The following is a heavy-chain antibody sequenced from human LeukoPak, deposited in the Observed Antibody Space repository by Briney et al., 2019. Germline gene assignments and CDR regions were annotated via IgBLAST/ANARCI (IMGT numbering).Heavy chain of an antibody. CDR1: GFTFSSYG. CDR2: IRYDGSNK. V-gene: IGHV3-30*02. D-gene: IGHD5-12*01. J-gene: IGHJ4*02. Sequence: GGSLRLSCAASGFTFSSYGMHWVRQAPGKGLEWVAFIRYDGSNKYYADSVKGRFTISRDNSKNTLYLQMNSLRAEDTAVYYCASTVAIVAPGVDYWGQGTLVTVSS. CDR3: ASTVAIVAPGVDY.